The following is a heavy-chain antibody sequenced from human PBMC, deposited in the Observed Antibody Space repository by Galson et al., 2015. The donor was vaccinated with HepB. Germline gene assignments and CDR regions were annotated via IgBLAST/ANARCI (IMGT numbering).Heavy chain of an antibody. CDR3: AKGRSSDYAPLDI. J-gene: IGHJ3*02. V-gene: IGHV3-23*01. D-gene: IGHD5-12*01. CDR1: GFTFSSYA. Sequence: SLRLSCAASGFTFSSYAMTWVRQAPGKGLEWVSAIVSSGVTTFYADSVKGRFTISRDNSKNTLYLQMNSLRAEDTAVYYCAKGRSSDYAPLDIWGQGTMVTVSS. CDR2: IVSSGVTT.